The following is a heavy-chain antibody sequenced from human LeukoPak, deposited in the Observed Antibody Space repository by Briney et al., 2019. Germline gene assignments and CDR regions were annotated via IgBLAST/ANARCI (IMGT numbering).Heavy chain of an antibody. Sequence: GESLKISCKGSGYSFITYWIAWVRQMPGKGLEWMGFIHPGDSDTRYSPSFQGQVTISADKSISTAYLQWSSLKASDTAMYYCARHLGTAMVSPLGYWGQGTLVTVSS. CDR2: IHPGDSDT. D-gene: IGHD5-18*01. V-gene: IGHV5-51*01. CDR3: ARHLGTAMVSPLGY. CDR1: GYSFITYW. J-gene: IGHJ4*02.